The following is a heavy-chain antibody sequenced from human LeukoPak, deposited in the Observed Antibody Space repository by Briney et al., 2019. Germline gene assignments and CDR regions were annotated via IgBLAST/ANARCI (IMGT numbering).Heavy chain of an antibody. V-gene: IGHV1-69*13. CDR2: IIPIFGTA. Sequence: SVKVSCKASGGTFSSYAISWVRQAPGQGLEWMGGIIPIFGTANYAQKFQGRVTITADESTSTAYMELSSLRSEDTAVYYCARDPYGSGSSDYWSQGTLVTVSS. CDR3: ARDPYGSGSSDY. CDR1: GGTFSSYA. J-gene: IGHJ4*02. D-gene: IGHD3-10*01.